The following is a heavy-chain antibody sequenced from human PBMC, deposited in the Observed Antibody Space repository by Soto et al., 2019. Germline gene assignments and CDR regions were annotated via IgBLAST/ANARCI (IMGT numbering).Heavy chain of an antibody. CDR1: GYTFTSYA. V-gene: IGHV1-3*01. Sequence: QVQLVQSGAEVKKPGASVKVSCKASGYTFTSYAMHWVRQAPGQRLEWMGWINAGNGNTKYSQKFQGRVTITRDTSAITAYMELSSLRSEDTAVYYCAFSGYDLYAFDYWGQGTLVTVSS. D-gene: IGHD5-12*01. CDR2: INAGNGNT. J-gene: IGHJ4*02. CDR3: AFSGYDLYAFDY.